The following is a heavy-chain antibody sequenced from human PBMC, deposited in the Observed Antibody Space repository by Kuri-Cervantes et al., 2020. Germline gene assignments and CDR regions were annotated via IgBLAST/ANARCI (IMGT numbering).Heavy chain of an antibody. J-gene: IGHJ4*02. D-gene: IGHD6-13*01. V-gene: IGHV1-2*02. Sequence: ASVKVSCKASGYTFTGFHMHWVRQAPGQGLEWMGGIIPIFGTANYAQKFQGRVTMTRDTSISTAYMELTRLRSDDTAVYYCARDARALAAADTDEFDFWGQGTLVTVSS. CDR3: ARDARALAAADTDEFDF. CDR2: IIPIFGTA. CDR1: GYTFTGFH.